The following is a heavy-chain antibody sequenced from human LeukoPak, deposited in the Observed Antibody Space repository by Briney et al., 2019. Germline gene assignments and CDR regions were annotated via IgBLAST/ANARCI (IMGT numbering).Heavy chain of an antibody. Sequence: SETLSLTCTVSGGSISSYYWSWIRQPPGKGLEWIGYIYYSGSTNYNPSLKSRVTIPVDTSKNQFSLKLSSVTAADTAVYYCARGDYVWGSYRYYDYWGQGTLVTVSS. CDR2: IYYSGST. J-gene: IGHJ4*02. CDR1: GGSISSYY. V-gene: IGHV4-59*01. D-gene: IGHD3-16*02. CDR3: ARGDYVWGSYRYYDY.